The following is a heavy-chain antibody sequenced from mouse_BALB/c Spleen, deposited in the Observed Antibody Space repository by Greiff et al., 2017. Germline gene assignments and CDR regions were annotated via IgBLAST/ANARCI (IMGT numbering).Heavy chain of an antibody. J-gene: IGHJ3*01. D-gene: IGHD2-10*02. CDR3: TRKEYGTLAWFAY. Sequence: QVHVKQSGAELVRPGASVTLSCKASGYTFTDYEMHWVKQTPVHGLEWIGAIDPETGGTAYNQKFKGKATLTADKSSSTAYMELRSLTSEDSAVYYCTRKEYGTLAWFAYWGQGTLVTVAA. CDR2: IDPETGGT. V-gene: IGHV1-15*01. CDR1: GYTFTDYE.